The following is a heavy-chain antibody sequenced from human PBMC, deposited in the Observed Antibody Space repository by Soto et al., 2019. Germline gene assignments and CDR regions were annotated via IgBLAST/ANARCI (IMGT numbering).Heavy chain of an antibody. CDR3: ASTPLPIFY. Sequence: GGSLRLSCAASGFTFSNYAMGWFRQAPGKGLEWVSSISGNGGSTYYADSVKGRFTVSRDNSKITLYLQMNSLRVEDTAVYYCASTPLPIFYWGQGTLVTVSS. CDR1: GFTFSNYA. J-gene: IGHJ4*02. CDR2: ISGNGGST. D-gene: IGHD2-15*01. V-gene: IGHV3-23*01.